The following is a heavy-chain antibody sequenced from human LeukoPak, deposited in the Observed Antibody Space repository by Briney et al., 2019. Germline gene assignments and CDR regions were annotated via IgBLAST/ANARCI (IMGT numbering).Heavy chain of an antibody. CDR2: ISGSGGST. CDR1: GFTFSSYA. CDR3: AKPKSRAYCGGDCYPFDY. Sequence: PGGSLRLSCAASGFTFSSYAMSWVRQAPGKGLEWVSAISGSGGSTYYADSVKGRFTISRDISKNTLYLQMNSLRAEDTAVYYCAKPKSRAYCGGDCYPFDYWGQGTLVTVSS. J-gene: IGHJ4*02. D-gene: IGHD2-21*02. V-gene: IGHV3-23*01.